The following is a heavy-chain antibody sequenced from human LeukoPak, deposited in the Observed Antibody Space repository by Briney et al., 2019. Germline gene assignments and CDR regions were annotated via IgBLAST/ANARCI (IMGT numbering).Heavy chain of an antibody. J-gene: IGHJ4*02. V-gene: IGHV3-30*02. CDR3: AKGTGDTGYYFDY. Sequence: GGSLRLSCAASGFTFSSYGMHWVRQAPGKGLEWVAFIRYDGSNKYYADSVKGRFTISRDNSENTLYLQMGGLRAEDTAVYYCAKGTGDTGYYFDYWGQGTLVTVSS. CDR2: IRYDGSNK. D-gene: IGHD7-27*01. CDR1: GFTFSSYG.